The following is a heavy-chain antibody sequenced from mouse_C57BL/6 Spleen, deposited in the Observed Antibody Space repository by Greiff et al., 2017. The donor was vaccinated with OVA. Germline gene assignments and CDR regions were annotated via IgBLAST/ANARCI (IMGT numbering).Heavy chain of an antibody. J-gene: IGHJ2*01. Sequence: QVQLQQSGPELVKPGASVKISCKASGYAFSSSWMNWVKQRPGKGLEWIGRIYPGDGDTNYNGKFKGKATLTADKSSSTAYMQLSSLTSEDSAVYCCARSTTVVAYYFDYWGQGTTLTVSS. D-gene: IGHD1-1*01. CDR2: IYPGDGDT. V-gene: IGHV1-82*01. CDR3: ARSTTVVAYYFDY. CDR1: GYAFSSSW.